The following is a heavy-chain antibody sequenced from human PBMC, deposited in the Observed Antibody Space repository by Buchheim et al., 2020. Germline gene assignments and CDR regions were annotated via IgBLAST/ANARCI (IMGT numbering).Heavy chain of an antibody. J-gene: IGHJ4*02. Sequence: QVQLVESGGGVVQPGRSLRLSCAASGFTFNYFAMHWVRQAPGKGLEWVAVFSYDGSNRYFADSVKGRFTISRDNSKNTLYLQMNSLRAEDTAVYYCARGPIAARPLDYWGQGTL. D-gene: IGHD6-6*01. CDR1: GFTFNYFA. CDR2: FSYDGSNR. CDR3: ARGPIAARPLDY. V-gene: IGHV3-30*04.